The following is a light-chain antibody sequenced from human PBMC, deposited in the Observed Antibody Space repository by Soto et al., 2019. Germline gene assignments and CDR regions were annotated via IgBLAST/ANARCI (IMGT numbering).Light chain of an antibody. Sequence: DIQMTQSPSTLSASVGGGGTSTCRASQSISSWLAWYQQKPGKATKLLIYDASSLESGVPSRFSGSGSGTEFTLTISSLQPDDFATYYCQQYNSYSWTFGQGTKVDIK. CDR2: DAS. J-gene: IGKJ1*01. CDR3: QQYNSYSWT. CDR1: QSISSW. V-gene: IGKV1-5*01.